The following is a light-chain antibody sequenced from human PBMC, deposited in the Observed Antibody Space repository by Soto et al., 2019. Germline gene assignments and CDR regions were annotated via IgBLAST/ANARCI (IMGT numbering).Light chain of an antibody. CDR2: GAS. Sequence: ETVVTQSPGTLSLSPGERATLSCRASQSVDSNYLAWYQQKPGQAPRLLIYGASTRATGIPDRFSGSGSGTDFTLTISKLEPEDFAVYHCQQYGRTPYTFGQGTKVDIK. CDR1: QSVDSNY. V-gene: IGKV3-20*01. J-gene: IGKJ2*01. CDR3: QQYGRTPYT.